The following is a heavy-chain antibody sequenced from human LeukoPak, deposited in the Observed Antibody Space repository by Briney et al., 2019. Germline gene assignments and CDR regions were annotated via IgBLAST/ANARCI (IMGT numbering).Heavy chain of an antibody. J-gene: IGHJ4*02. D-gene: IGHD3-22*01. Sequence: ASVKVSCKASGYTFSNYGISWVRQAPGQGLEWMGWISSYNDNTNYAQKLQGRVTMTTDTSTSTAYMELRSLRSDDTAVYYCARGFPPRRNYDSSGYYSYYFDHWGQGTLVTVSS. CDR3: ARGFPPRRNYDSSGYYSYYFDH. V-gene: IGHV1-18*01. CDR1: GYTFSNYG. CDR2: ISSYNDNT.